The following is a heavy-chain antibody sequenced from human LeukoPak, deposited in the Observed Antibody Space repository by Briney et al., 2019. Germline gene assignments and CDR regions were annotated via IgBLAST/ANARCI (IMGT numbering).Heavy chain of an antibody. Sequence: PGGSLRLSCAAPGFTFSSYVMSWVRQAPGKGLEWVSSISDSSGTRLYADSVKGRFTISRDNSKNTVYLQMNSLRAEDTALYYCAKRRAVAALGFWGQGTLVTVSS. V-gene: IGHV3-23*01. D-gene: IGHD6-19*01. CDR3: AKRRAVAALGF. CDR1: GFTFSSYV. J-gene: IGHJ4*02. CDR2: ISDSSGTR.